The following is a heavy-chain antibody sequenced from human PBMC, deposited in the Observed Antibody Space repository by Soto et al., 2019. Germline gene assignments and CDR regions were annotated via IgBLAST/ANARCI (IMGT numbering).Heavy chain of an antibody. CDR1: GFAFYNYA. V-gene: IGHV3-23*01. D-gene: IGHD1-26*01. CDR3: AKDARRTGLLGQWVG. Sequence: EEQLLESGGGLIQPGGSLRLSCAASGFAFYNYAMAWVRQAPGKGLAWVSGISDSGISIYYTDSVKGRFTISRDNSKNTLCLQMDSLRGEDTALYYCAKDARRTGLLGQWVGWGQGTLVTVSS. J-gene: IGHJ4*02. CDR2: ISDSGISI.